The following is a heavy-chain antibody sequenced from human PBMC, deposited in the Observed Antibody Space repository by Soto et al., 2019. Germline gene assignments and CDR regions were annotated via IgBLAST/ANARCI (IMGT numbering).Heavy chain of an antibody. CDR3: ARVVRYFDTPSGMDV. Sequence: EVQLLESGEGLVQPGGSLKLSCAASGFTFSSYAMSWVRQAPGKGLEWVSGIGGSGGNTYYADSVKGRFTISRDNSKYTLFHQMNRLRAEDTAEYYCARVVRYFDTPSGMDVWGQGTTVTVSS. CDR1: GFTFSSYA. V-gene: IGHV3-23*01. CDR2: IGGSGGNT. J-gene: IGHJ6*02. D-gene: IGHD3-9*01.